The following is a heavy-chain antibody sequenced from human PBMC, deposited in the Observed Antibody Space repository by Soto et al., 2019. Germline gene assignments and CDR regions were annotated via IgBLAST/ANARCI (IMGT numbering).Heavy chain of an antibody. Sequence: AETLSLTCAVSGGSVSSGVYYWSWIRQPPGKGLDLIGYISNTGNTKYNPSLTSRVAISLDTSRNQFSLKLRSVTAADTAVYYCERRRRKKVGVVTGHYFDYWGRGTLGTVSS. CDR1: GGSVSSGVYY. J-gene: IGHJ4*02. V-gene: IGHV4-61*08. CDR2: ISNTGNT. D-gene: IGHD3-3*01. CDR3: ERRRRKKVGVVTGHYFDY.